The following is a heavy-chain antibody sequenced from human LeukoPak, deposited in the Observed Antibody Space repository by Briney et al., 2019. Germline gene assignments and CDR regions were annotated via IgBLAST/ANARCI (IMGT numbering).Heavy chain of an antibody. Sequence: GGSLRLSCAASGFTFSSYSMNWVRQAPGKGLEWVSSISSSSSYTYYADSVKGRFTISRDNAKNSLYLQMNSLRAEDTAVYYCARLAHYGDYYYYYGMDVWGKGTTVTVSS. CDR3: ARLAHYGDYYYYYGMDV. CDR2: ISSSSSYT. J-gene: IGHJ6*04. CDR1: GFTFSSYS. D-gene: IGHD4-17*01. V-gene: IGHV3-21*01.